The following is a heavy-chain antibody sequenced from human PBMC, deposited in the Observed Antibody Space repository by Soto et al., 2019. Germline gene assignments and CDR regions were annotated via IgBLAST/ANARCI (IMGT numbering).Heavy chain of an antibody. Sequence: QLQLQESGPGLVKPSATLSLTCMVSGGSLSSSSYYWTWIRQPPVKALEWIGTIYYNGNTYYNTSLMSRVTRALDTSQTAMCLKVSPVTATDTAVYYWGRHAGTYYLLAINSWGQGTMATVSS. CDR3: GRHAGTYYLLAINS. CDR2: IYYNGNT. D-gene: IGHD2-21*01. V-gene: IGHV4-39*01. CDR1: GGSLSSSSYY. J-gene: IGHJ5*02.